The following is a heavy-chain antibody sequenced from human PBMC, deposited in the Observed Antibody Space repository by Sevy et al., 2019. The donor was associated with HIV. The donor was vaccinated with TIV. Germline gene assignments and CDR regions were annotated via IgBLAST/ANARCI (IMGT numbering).Heavy chain of an antibody. J-gene: IGHJ4*02. D-gene: IGHD3-16*01. V-gene: IGHV3-30*02. Sequence: GGSLGLSCATSGFTFSTYGMHWVRQAPVKGLEWVAFIRHDGSTRYYTDSVRGRFTISRDNSRNTLYLQMNSLRTEDTALYYCAKGPRPMITFGGVADFWGQGTLVTVSS. CDR2: IRHDGSTR. CDR1: GFTFSTYG. CDR3: AKGPRPMITFGGVADF.